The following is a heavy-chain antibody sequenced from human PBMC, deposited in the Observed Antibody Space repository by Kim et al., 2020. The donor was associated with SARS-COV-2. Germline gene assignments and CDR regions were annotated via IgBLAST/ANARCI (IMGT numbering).Heavy chain of an antibody. V-gene: IGHV4-59*01. CDR3: AREGYSYGPFDY. J-gene: IGHJ4*02. Sequence: SETLSLTCTVSGGSISSYYWSWIRQPPGKGLEWIGYIYYSGSTNYNPSLKSRVTISVDTSKNQFSLKLSSVTAADTAVYYCAREGYSYGPFDYWGQGTLVTVSS. CDR1: GGSISSYY. CDR2: IYYSGST. D-gene: IGHD5-18*01.